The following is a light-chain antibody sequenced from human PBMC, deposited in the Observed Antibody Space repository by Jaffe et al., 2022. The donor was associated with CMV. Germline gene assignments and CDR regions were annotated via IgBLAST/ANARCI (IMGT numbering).Light chain of an antibody. CDR3: SSYTNSRLVV. Sequence: QSALTQPASVSGSPGQSLTISCTGTRSDVGGYKYVSWYQQHPGKAPKLMIYDVTNRPSGVSNRFSGSKSGNTASLTISGLQAEDEADYYCSSYTNSRLVVFGGGTKLTVL. CDR1: RSDVGGYKY. V-gene: IGLV2-14*03. J-gene: IGLJ2*01. CDR2: DVT.